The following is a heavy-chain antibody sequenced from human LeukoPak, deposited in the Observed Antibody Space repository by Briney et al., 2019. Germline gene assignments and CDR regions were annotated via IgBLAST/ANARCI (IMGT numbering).Heavy chain of an antibody. CDR1: GYTFTSYG. V-gene: IGHV1-18*01. J-gene: IGHJ5*02. Sequence: GSVKVSCKASGYTFTSYGISRVRQAPGQGLEWMGWISAYNGNTNYAQKLQGRVTMTTDTSTSTAYMELRSLRSDDTAVYYCARDSKVVAATPANWFDPWGQGTLVTVSS. CDR2: ISAYNGNT. CDR3: ARDSKVVAATPANWFDP. D-gene: IGHD2-15*01.